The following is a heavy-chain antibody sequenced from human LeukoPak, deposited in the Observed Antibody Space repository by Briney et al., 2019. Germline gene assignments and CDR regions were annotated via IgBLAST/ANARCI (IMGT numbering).Heavy chain of an antibody. CDR3: ARGPDYFDC. V-gene: IGHV3-72*01. CDR1: GFTFSDHY. CDR2: TRNKANSYIT. J-gene: IGHJ4*02. Sequence: GGSLRLSCAASGFTFSDHYMDWVRQAPGKGLEWVGRTRNKANSYITEYAASVKGRFTISRDDSKNSLYLQMNSLKTEDTAVYYCARGPDYFDCWGQGTLVTVSS.